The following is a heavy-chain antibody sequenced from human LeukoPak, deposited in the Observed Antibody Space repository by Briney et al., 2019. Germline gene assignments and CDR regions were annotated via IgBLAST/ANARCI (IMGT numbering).Heavy chain of an antibody. J-gene: IGHJ4*02. Sequence: SETLSLTCTVSGGSISSYYWSWIRQPPGKGLQWIGYIYYSGSTNYNPSLKSRVTISVDTSKNQFSLKLSSVTAADTAVYYCARGAMVRGVIIRRTPHDYWGQGTLVTVSS. CDR2: IYYSGST. V-gene: IGHV4-59*12. CDR1: GGSISSYY. CDR3: ARGAMVRGVIIRRTPHDY. D-gene: IGHD3-10*01.